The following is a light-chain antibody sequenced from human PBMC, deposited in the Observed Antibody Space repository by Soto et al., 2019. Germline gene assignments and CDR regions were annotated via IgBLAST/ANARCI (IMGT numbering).Light chain of an antibody. V-gene: IGKV3-15*01. J-gene: IGKJ2*01. CDR2: GAS. CDR1: QSVSSN. CDR3: QQRSNWPPT. Sequence: EVMMTQSPATLSVYPGERATLSCRASQSVSSNLAWYQQKPGQAPRLLIYGASTRATGIPGRFSGSGSGTEFTLAISSLQSEDFAVYYCQQRSNWPPTFGQGTKLEIK.